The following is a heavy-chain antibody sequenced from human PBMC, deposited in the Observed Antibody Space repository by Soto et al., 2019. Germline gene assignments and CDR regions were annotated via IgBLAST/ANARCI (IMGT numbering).Heavy chain of an antibody. D-gene: IGHD3-10*01. CDR2: IRSKAYGGTS. Sequence: EVQLVESGGGLIQPGRSLRLSCTTSGFTFGDYAISWFRQTPGKGLEWVGFIRSKAYGGTSKYAASMEGRFTISRDDSKDIAYLQMNSLTTEDTAVYYCTRECTLLLWFGEFCYWGQGTLVTVAS. J-gene: IGHJ4*02. V-gene: IGHV3-49*03. CDR3: TRECTLLLWFGEFCY. CDR1: GFTFGDYA.